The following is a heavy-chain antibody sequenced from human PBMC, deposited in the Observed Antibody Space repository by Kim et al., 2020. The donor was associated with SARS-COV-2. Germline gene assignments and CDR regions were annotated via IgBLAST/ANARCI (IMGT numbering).Heavy chain of an antibody. D-gene: IGHD6-13*01. CDR1: GFTVSSNY. Sequence: GGSLRLSCAASGFTVSSNYMSWVRQAPGKGLEWVSVIYSGGSTYYADSVKGRFTISRDNSKNTLYLQMNSPRAEDTAVYYCARGSSLIWYTSQFDYWGQGTLVTVSS. CDR2: IYSGGST. J-gene: IGHJ4*02. V-gene: IGHV3-53*01. CDR3: ARGSSLIWYTSQFDY.